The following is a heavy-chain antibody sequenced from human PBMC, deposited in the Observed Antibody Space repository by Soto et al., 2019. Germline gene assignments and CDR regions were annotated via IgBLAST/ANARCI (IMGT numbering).Heavy chain of an antibody. CDR1: GDSISSDY. V-gene: IGHV4-59*01. Sequence: SETLSLTCTVSGDSISSDYWSWIRQPPGKGLEWIGYTYYNGSTNYNPSLKSRVTISEDTSKSQFSLKVNSMTAADTAVYYCARYRREAVAGYTLDNWGQGILVTVSS. CDR3: ARYRREAVAGYTLDN. D-gene: IGHD6-13*01. J-gene: IGHJ4*02. CDR2: TYYNGST.